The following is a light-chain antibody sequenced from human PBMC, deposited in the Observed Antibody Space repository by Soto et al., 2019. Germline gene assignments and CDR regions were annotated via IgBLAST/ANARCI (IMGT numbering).Light chain of an antibody. CDR1: QSVSSSY. J-gene: IGKJ4*01. CDR3: RQYGSSPIT. V-gene: IGKV3-20*01. CDR2: GAS. Sequence: EIVLTQSPGTLSLSPGERATLSCRASQSVSSSYLAWYQQKPGQAPRLLIYGASSRTTGIPDRFSGSGSGTAFTLTFSRLEPEDFAVYYCRQYGSSPITFGGGTKVEIQ.